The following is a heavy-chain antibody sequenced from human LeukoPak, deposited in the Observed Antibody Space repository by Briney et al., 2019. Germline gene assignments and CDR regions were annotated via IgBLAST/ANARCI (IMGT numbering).Heavy chain of an antibody. CDR3: ARLRAISRTTDYFDY. CDR2: IYYSGST. V-gene: IGHV4-59*08. CDR1: GGSISSYY. D-gene: IGHD1-7*01. J-gene: IGHJ4*02. Sequence: SETLSLTCTVSGGSISSYYWSWIRQPPGKGLEWIGYIYYSGSTNYNPSLKSRITISLDTSKNQFSLKLSSVTAADTAVYYCARLRAISRTTDYFDYWGQGTLVTVSS.